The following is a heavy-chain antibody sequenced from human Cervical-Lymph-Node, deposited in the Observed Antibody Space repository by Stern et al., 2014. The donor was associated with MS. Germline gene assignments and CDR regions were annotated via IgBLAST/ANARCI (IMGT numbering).Heavy chain of an antibody. Sequence: QVPLKESGPTLVKPTQTLTLTCTFSGFSLNTRGVGVGWIRQPPGKALEWLALIYWNDDKRYSPSLKSRLTITKDTSRSQVVLTITKLDPVDTATYFCSLDPGYWGQGILATVSS. CDR3: SLDPGY. CDR2: IYWNDDK. J-gene: IGHJ4*02. V-gene: IGHV2-5*01. CDR1: GFSLNTRGVG.